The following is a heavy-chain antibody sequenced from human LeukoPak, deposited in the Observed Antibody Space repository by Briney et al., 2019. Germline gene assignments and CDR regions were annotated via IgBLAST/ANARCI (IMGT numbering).Heavy chain of an antibody. V-gene: IGHV3-33*06. Sequence: GRSLRLSCAASGFTFSSYGMHWVRQAPGKGLEWVALIWYDGSNKYYADSVKGRFTISRDNSKNTLYLQMNSLRAEDTALYYCAKSARYSSSWYPPFDYWGQGTLVTVSS. D-gene: IGHD6-13*01. J-gene: IGHJ4*02. CDR2: IWYDGSNK. CDR1: GFTFSSYG. CDR3: AKSARYSSSWYPPFDY.